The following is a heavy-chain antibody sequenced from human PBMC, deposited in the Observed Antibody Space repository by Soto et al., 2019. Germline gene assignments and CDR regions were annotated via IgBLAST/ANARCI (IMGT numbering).Heavy chain of an antibody. CDR3: ARSGWYRAGYYYYGMDV. V-gene: IGHV4-31*03. D-gene: IGHD6-19*01. CDR1: GGSISSGGYY. Sequence: TSETLCLTCTVSGGSISSGGYYWSWIRQHPGKGLEWIGYIYYSGSTYYNPSLKSRVTISVDTSKNQFSLKLSSVTAADTAVYYCARSGWYRAGYYYYGMDVWGQGTTVTVSS. CDR2: IYYSGST. J-gene: IGHJ6*02.